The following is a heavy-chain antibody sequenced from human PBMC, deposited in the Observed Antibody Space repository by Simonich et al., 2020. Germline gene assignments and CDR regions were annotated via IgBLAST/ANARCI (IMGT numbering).Heavy chain of an antibody. CDR1: GYSISSGYY. V-gene: IGHV4-38-2*01. D-gene: IGHD6-13*01. J-gene: IGHJ6*02. Sequence: QVQLQESGPGLVKPSETLSLTCAVSGYSISSGYYWGWIRQPPGKGVEWIGSFYHMWSTDNNPPLKSRVTIAVDTSKNQFSLKLSSVTAADTAVYYCARVGYSNYYYYGMDVWGQGTTVTVSS. CDR2: FYHMWST. CDR3: ARVGYSNYYYYGMDV.